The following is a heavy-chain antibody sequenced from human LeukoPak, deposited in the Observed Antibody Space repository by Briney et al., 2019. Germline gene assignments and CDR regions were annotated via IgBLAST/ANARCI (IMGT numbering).Heavy chain of an antibody. V-gene: IGHV1-2*02. Sequence: ASVKVSCKASGYTFTGYYMHWARQAPGQGLEWMGWINPNSGGTNYAQKFQGRVTMTSDTSISTAYMELSRLRSDDAALYYCTRGSYYDSSGYSGVRLFDYWGQGTPVTVPS. J-gene: IGHJ4*02. D-gene: IGHD3-22*01. CDR2: INPNSGGT. CDR1: GYTFTGYY. CDR3: TRGSYYDSSGYSGVRLFDY.